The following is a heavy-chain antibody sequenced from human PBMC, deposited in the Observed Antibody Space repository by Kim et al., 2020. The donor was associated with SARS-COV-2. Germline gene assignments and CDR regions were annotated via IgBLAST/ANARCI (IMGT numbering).Heavy chain of an antibody. J-gene: IGHJ5*02. Sequence: GESLKISCKGSGYSFTSYWIGWVRQMPGKGLEWMGIIYPGDSDTSYSPSFQGQVTISADKSISTAYLQWSSLKASYTAMYYCARSQTLYSGYDVRFFRAGFDPWGQGTLVTVSS. V-gene: IGHV5-51*01. D-gene: IGHD5-12*01. CDR1: GYSFTSYW. CDR2: IYPGDSDT. CDR3: ARSQTLYSGYDVRFFRAGFDP.